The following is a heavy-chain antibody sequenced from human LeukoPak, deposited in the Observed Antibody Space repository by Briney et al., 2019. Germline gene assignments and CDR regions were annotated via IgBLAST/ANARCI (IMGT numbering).Heavy chain of an antibody. V-gene: IGHV4-61*01. CDR1: GGSVSSGSYY. CDR2: IYYSGST. D-gene: IGHD3-22*01. CDR3: ARGGSWEDYYDSSGYRN. Sequence: SETLSLTCTVSGGSVSSGSYYWSWIRQPPGKGLEWIGYIYYSGSTNYNPSLKSRVTISVDTSKNQFSLKLTSVTAADTAVYYCARGGSWEDYYDSSGYRNWGQGTLVTVSS. J-gene: IGHJ4*02.